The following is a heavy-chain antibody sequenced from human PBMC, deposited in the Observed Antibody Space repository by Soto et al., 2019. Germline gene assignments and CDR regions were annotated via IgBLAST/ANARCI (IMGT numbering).Heavy chain of an antibody. J-gene: IGHJ6*02. CDR2: ISYDGSNK. V-gene: IGHV3-30*18. Sequence: GGSLRLSCAASGFTFSSYGMHWVRQAPGKGLEWVAVISYDGSNKYYADSVKGRFTISRDNSKNTLYLQMNSLRAEDTAVYYCAKDPYNWNYYYYGMDVWGQGTTVTVSS. CDR1: GFTFSSYG. D-gene: IGHD1-20*01. CDR3: AKDPYNWNYYYYGMDV.